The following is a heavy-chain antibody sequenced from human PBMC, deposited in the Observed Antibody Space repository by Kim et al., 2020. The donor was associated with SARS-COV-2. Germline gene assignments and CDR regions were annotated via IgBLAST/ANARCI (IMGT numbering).Heavy chain of an antibody. D-gene: IGHD6-13*01. J-gene: IGHJ6*02. CDR3: AKGGGGYSSSWYSGMFYYYYGMDV. V-gene: IGHV3-23*01. Sequence: GGSLRLSCAASGFTFSSYAMSWVRQAPGKGLEWVSAISGSGGSTYYADSVKGRFTISRDNSKNTLYLQMNSLRAEDTAVYYCAKGGGGYSSSWYSGMFYYYYGMDVWGQGTTVTVSS. CDR2: ISGSGGST. CDR1: GFTFSSYA.